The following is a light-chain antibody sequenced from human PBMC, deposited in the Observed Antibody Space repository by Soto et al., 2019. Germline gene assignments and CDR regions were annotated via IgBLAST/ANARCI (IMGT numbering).Light chain of an antibody. CDR3: QSYDSSLSGSV. V-gene: IGLV1-40*01. CDR1: SSNIGAGYD. J-gene: IGLJ3*02. Sequence: QAVVTQPPSVSGAPGPRVTISCTGSSSNIGAGYDVHWYQQLPGTAPKLLIYGNSNRPSGVPDRFSGSKSGTSASLSITGLQAEDESDDYCQSYDSSLSGSVFGGGTKVTVL. CDR2: GNS.